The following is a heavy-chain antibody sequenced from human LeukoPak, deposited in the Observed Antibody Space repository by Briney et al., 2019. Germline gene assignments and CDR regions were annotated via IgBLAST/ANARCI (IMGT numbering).Heavy chain of an antibody. CDR2: INPSGGST. J-gene: IGHJ4*02. CDR1: GFTFSSYG. V-gene: IGHV1-46*01. Sequence: GGSLRLSCAASGFTFSSYGISWVRQAPGQGLEWMGIINPSGGSTSYAQKFQGRVTMTRDTSTSTVYMELSSLRSEDTAVYYCARVRYFDWSPFDYWGQGTLVTVSS. CDR3: ARVRYFDWSPFDY. D-gene: IGHD3-9*01.